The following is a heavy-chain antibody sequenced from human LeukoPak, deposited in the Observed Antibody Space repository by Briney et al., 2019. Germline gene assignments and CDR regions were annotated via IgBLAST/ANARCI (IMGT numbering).Heavy chain of an antibody. CDR2: FSIYNGDT. D-gene: IGHD5-18*01. Sequence: ASVKVSCKASGYSFTTYGISWLPQAPGQGLEWMGWFSIYNGDTNYAQKFQGRATLTTDTFTSTVYMELRSLRSDDTAVYYCARRGSVDTPMSNWEWWYWGQGTLVTVSS. CDR1: GYSFTTYG. J-gene: IGHJ4*02. CDR3: ARRGSVDTPMSNWEWWY. V-gene: IGHV1-18*01.